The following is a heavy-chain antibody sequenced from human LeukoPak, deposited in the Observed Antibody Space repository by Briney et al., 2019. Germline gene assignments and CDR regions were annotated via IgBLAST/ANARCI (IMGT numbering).Heavy chain of an antibody. V-gene: IGHV1-24*01. D-gene: IGHD1-7*01. CDR3: ATAYNWNYGSSEFDY. CDR1: GYTLTELS. Sequence: ASVKVSCKVSGYTLTELSMHWVRQAPGKGLEWRGGFDPEDGETIYAQKFQGRVTMTEDTSTGTAYMELSSLRSEDTAVYYCATAYNWNYGSSEFDYWGQGTLVTVSS. CDR2: FDPEDGET. J-gene: IGHJ4*02.